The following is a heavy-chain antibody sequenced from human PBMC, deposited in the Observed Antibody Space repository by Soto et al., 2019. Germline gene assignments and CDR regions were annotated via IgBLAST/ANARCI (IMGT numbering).Heavy chain of an antibody. V-gene: IGHV1-8*01. J-gene: IGHJ6*03. D-gene: IGHD1-26*01. CDR2: MNPNSGNT. CDR3: ARPTSFHYYYYMDV. CDR1: GYTFTSYD. Sequence: VASVKVSCKASGYTFTSYDINWVRQATGQGLEWMGWMNPNSGNTGYAQKFQGRVTMTRNTSISTAYMELSSLRSEDTAVYYCARPTSFHYYYYMDVWGKGTTVTVSS.